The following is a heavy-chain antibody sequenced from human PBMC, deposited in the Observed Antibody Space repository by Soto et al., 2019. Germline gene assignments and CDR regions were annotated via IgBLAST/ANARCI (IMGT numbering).Heavy chain of an antibody. V-gene: IGHV3-11*04. J-gene: IGHJ6*02. D-gene: IGHD3-3*01. CDR2: ISSSSTI. CDR3: ARDRRFTIFGDYFDYYDIDV. CDR1: GFTFCDYY. Sequence: GSLRHSCAASGFTFCDYYMNWVRQAPGKGLEWVSSISSSSTIYYADSVKGRFTISRDNAKNSLYLQMNSLRAEDTAVYYCARDRRFTIFGDYFDYYDIDVWGQGTTVTVSS.